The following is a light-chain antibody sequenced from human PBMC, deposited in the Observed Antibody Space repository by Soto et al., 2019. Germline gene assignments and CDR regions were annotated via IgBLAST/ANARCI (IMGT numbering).Light chain of an antibody. CDR3: QQRSNWIT. CDR1: QSVSSN. CDR2: GAS. Sequence: EIVMTQSPATLSVSPGERATLSCRASQSVSSNLAWYQQKLGQAPRLLIYGASTRATGIPARFSGSGSGTDFTLTISSLEPEDFAVYYCQQRSNWITFGQGTRLENK. J-gene: IGKJ5*01. V-gene: IGKV3-11*01.